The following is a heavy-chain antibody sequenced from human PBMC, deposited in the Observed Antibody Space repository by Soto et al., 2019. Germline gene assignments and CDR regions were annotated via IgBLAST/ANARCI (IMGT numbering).Heavy chain of an antibody. CDR3: ARDGVLGIAVAGTDY. V-gene: IGHV3-7*01. Sequence: GGSLRLSCAASGFTFSSYWMSWVRQAPGKGLEWVANIKQDGSEKYYVDSVKGRFTISRDNAKNSLYLQMNSLRAEDTAVYYCARDGVLGIAVAGTDYWGQGTLVTVSS. D-gene: IGHD6-19*01. CDR1: GFTFSSYW. CDR2: IKQDGSEK. J-gene: IGHJ4*02.